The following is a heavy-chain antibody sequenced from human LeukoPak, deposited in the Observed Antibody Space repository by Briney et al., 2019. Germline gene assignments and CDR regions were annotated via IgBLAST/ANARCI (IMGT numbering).Heavy chain of an antibody. V-gene: IGHV4-30-2*01. Sequence: SQTLSLTCTVSGGSISSGGYYWSWIRQPPGKGLEWIGYIYHSGSTYYNPSLKSRVTISVDRSKNQFSLKLSSVTAADTAVYYCAREPSGSYDPTYYWGQGTLVTVSS. CDR1: GGSISSGGYY. CDR3: AREPSGSYDPTYY. D-gene: IGHD1-26*01. J-gene: IGHJ4*02. CDR2: IYHSGST.